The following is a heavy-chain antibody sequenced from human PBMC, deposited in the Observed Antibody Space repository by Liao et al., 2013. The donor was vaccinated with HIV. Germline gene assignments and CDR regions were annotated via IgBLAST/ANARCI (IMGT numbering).Heavy chain of an antibody. D-gene: IGHD7-27*01. J-gene: IGHJ3*01. CDR3: ARANWGSWGHDAFDV. V-gene: IGHV4-39*07. CDR2: IGYSGST. Sequence: QLQLQESGPGLVKPSETLSLTCSVSGGSIRSRGYYWGWIRQLPGKGLEWTGSIGYSGSTYYNPSLKSRVTISTDTSKNQLSLKVSSVTAADMAVYYCARANWGSWGHDAFDVWGHGTMVTVSS. CDR1: GGSIRSRGYY.